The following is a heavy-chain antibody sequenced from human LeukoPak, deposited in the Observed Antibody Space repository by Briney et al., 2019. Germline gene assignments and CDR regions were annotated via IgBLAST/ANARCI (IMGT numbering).Heavy chain of an antibody. D-gene: IGHD1-26*01. Sequence: GASVKVSCKVSGYTLTELSMHWVRQAPGNGLEWMGGVDPEDGEIIYAQKFQGRVTMTEDTSTDTAYMELSSLRSEDTAVYYCAIDVGELLTYWGQGTLVTVSS. CDR2: VDPEDGEI. J-gene: IGHJ4*02. CDR1: GYTLTELS. V-gene: IGHV1-24*01. CDR3: AIDVGELLTY.